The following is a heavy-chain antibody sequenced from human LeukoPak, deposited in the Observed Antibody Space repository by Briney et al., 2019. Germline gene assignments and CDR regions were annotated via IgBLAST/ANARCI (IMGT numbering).Heavy chain of an antibody. CDR3: ARMGLIVATIYFDY. V-gene: IGHV4-34*01. D-gene: IGHD5-12*01. Sequence: SETLSLTCAVYGGSFSGYYWRWIRQPPGKGLEWIGEINHSGSTNYNPSLKSRVTISVDTSKNQFSLKLSSVTAADTAVYYCARMGLIVATIYFDYWGQGTLVTVSS. CDR2: INHSGST. J-gene: IGHJ4*02. CDR1: GGSFSGYY.